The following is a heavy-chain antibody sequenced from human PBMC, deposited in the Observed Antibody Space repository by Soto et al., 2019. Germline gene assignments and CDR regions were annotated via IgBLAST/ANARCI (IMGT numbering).Heavy chain of an antibody. CDR3: ARGGSVVVPAAKALNWFDP. CDR1: GGSFSGYY. Sequence: ETLSLTCAVYGGSFSGYYWSWIRQPPGKGLEWIGEINHSGSTNYNPSLKSRVTISVDTSKNQFSLKLSSVTAADTAVYYCARGGSVVVPAAKALNWFDPWGQGTLVTVSS. J-gene: IGHJ5*02. D-gene: IGHD2-2*01. CDR2: INHSGST. V-gene: IGHV4-34*01.